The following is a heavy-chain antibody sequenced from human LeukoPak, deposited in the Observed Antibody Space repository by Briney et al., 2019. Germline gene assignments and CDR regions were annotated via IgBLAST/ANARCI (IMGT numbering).Heavy chain of an antibody. Sequence: SETLSLTCTVSGGAISSYYWSWVRQPPGEGLEWGGYIYYSGRTNYNPSLKSRVTISVDPPKNQFSLKLSSVPPADTAVYYCARHVYDILTGYSHFDYWGQGTLVTLPS. CDR2: IYYSGRT. D-gene: IGHD3-9*01. V-gene: IGHV4-59*08. J-gene: IGHJ4*02. CDR3: ARHVYDILTGYSHFDY. CDR1: GGAISSYY.